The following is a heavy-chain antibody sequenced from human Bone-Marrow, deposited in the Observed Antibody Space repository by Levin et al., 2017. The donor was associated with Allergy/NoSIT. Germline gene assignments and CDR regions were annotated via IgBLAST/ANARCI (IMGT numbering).Heavy chain of an antibody. D-gene: IGHD5-12*01. V-gene: IGHV1-2*02. CDR3: AIDMDKVTPGDY. CDR1: GYTFTDYH. J-gene: IGHJ4*02. CDR2: INPNSGST. Sequence: ASVKVSCKASGYTFTDYHIHWVRQAPGQGLEWMGDINPNSGSTNYAQNFQGRVALTRDTSITTGYLDLSRLTSDDTAVYYCAIDMDKVTPGDYWGQGSLV.